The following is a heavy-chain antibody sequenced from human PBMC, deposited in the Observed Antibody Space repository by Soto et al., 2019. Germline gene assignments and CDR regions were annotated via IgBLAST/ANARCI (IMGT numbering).Heavy chain of an antibody. CDR3: ARAVRVRGVIILDAFDI. CDR2: TYYRSKWYN. CDR1: GDSVSSNSAA. V-gene: IGHV6-1*01. J-gene: IGHJ3*02. D-gene: IGHD3-10*01. Sequence: PSQTLSLTCAISGDSVSSNSAAWNGIRQSPSRGLEWLGRTYYRSKWYNDYAVSVKSRITINPDTSKNQFSLQLNSVTPEDTAVYYCARAVRVRGVIILDAFDIWGQGTMVTVSS.